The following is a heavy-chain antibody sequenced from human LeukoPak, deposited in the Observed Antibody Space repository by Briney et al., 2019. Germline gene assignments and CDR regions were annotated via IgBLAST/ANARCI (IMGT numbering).Heavy chain of an antibody. Sequence: SETLSLTCAVYGGSFSGYYWSWIRQPPGKGLEWIGDINHSGSTNYNPSLKSRVTISVDTSKNQFSLKLSSVTAADTAVYYCARGGGYDFWSGYYRAWFDPWGQGTLVTVSS. CDR2: INHSGST. J-gene: IGHJ5*02. D-gene: IGHD3-3*01. V-gene: IGHV4-34*01. CDR3: ARGGGYDFWSGYYRAWFDP. CDR1: GGSFSGYY.